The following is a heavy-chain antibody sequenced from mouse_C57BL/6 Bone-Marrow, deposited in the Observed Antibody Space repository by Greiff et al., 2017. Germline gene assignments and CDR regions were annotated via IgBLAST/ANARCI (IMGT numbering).Heavy chain of an antibody. CDR3: ARRSLDDYDFDY. V-gene: IGHV1-50*01. Sequence: QVQLQQPGAELVKPGASVKLSCKASGYTFTSYWMQWVKQRPGQGLEWIGEIDPSDSYTNYNQKFKGKATLTVDTSSSTSYMQLSSLTSEDSAVYYCARRSLDDYDFDYWGQGTTLTVSS. J-gene: IGHJ2*01. CDR1: GYTFTSYW. CDR2: IDPSDSYT. D-gene: IGHD2-4*01.